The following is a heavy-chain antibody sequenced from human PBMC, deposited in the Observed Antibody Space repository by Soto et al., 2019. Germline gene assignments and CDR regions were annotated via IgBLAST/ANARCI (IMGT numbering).Heavy chain of an antibody. D-gene: IGHD4-17*01. V-gene: IGHV3-30-3*01. J-gene: IGHJ4*02. CDR2: ISYDGSNK. Sequence: PGGSLRLSCAASGFTFSSYAMHWVRQAPGKGLEWVAVISYDGSNKYYADSVKGRFTISRDNSKNTLYLQMNSLRAEDTAVYYCASISLYGGNSGDYWGQGTLVTVSS. CDR3: ASISLYGGNSGDY. CDR1: GFTFSSYA.